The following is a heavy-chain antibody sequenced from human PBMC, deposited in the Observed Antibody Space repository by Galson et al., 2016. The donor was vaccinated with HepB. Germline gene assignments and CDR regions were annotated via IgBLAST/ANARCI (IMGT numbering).Heavy chain of an antibody. CDR3: AYDYGDYNFDY. J-gene: IGHJ4*02. D-gene: IGHD4-17*01. Sequence: SVKVSCKASGYAFASYNMHWVRQAPGQGLEWMGIISPSGGSTNYAQKFQGRVTMTRDTSTSTVYMELSSLRSEDTAVYYCAYDYGDYNFDYWGQGTRVTASS. V-gene: IGHV1-46*01. CDR2: ISPSGGST. CDR1: GYAFASYN.